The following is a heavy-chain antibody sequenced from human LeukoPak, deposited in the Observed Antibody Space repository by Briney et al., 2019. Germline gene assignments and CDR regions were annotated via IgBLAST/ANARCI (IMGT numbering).Heavy chain of an antibody. CDR1: GGTFSSYA. V-gene: IGHV1-18*01. CDR3: ARAWPTVTTPDY. D-gene: IGHD4-17*01. CDR2: ISAYNGNT. J-gene: IGHJ4*02. Sequence: ASVKVSCKASGGTFSSYAISWVRQAPGQGLEWMGWISAYNGNTNYAQKLQGRVTMTTDTSTSTAYMELRSLRSDDTAVYYCARAWPTVTTPDYWGQGTLVTVSS.